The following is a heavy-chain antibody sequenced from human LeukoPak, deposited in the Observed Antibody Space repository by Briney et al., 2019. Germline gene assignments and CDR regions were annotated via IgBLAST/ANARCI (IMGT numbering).Heavy chain of an antibody. Sequence: SETLSLTCTVSGGSISSYYWSWIRQPPGKGLEWIGYIYYSGSTNYNPSLKSRVTISVDTSKNQFSLKLSSVTAADTAVYYCARVIAYCSGDCYSDLGYYFDYWGQGTLVTVSS. D-gene: IGHD2-21*02. CDR3: ARVIAYCSGDCYSDLGYYFDY. J-gene: IGHJ4*02. CDR2: IYYSGST. CDR1: GGSISSYY. V-gene: IGHV4-59*01.